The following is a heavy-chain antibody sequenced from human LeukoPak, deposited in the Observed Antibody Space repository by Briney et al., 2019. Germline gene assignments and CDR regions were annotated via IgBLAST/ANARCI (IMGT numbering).Heavy chain of an antibody. D-gene: IGHD2-8*01. J-gene: IGHJ6*02. V-gene: IGHV3-74*01. CDR1: GFTFTSYY. CDR3: ARDLDVWPGAGAYYYYGMDV. CDR2: ISGDGSNT. Sequence: GGSLRLSCAASGFTFTSYYMHWVRQAPGKGLVWVSRISGDGSNTIYADSVKGRFTISRDNAKNSLYLQMNSLRAEDTAVYYCARDLDVWPGAGAYYYYGMDVWGQGTTVTVSS.